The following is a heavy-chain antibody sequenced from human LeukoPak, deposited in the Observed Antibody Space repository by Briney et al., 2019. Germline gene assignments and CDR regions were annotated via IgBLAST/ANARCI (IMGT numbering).Heavy chain of an antibody. CDR3: ARVEVRELDY. D-gene: IGHD3-10*01. V-gene: IGHV4-34*01. CDR2: INHSGST. CDR1: GGSFSGYY. Sequence: SETLSLTCAVYGGSFSGYYWSWIRQPPGKGLEWIGEINHSGSTNYNPSLKSRVTISVDTSKNQFSLKLSSVTAADTAVYYCARVEVRELDYWGKGTTVTVSS. J-gene: IGHJ6*04.